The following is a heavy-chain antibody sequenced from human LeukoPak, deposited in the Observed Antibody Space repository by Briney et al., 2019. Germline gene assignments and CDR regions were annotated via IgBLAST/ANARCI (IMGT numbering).Heavy chain of an antibody. V-gene: IGHV4-34*01. Sequence: PSETLSLTCAVPGGSLSGYYWSWIRQPPGKGLEWRGEINHSGSTNYTPSLKSRVTVSVDTSKNQFSLKLSSVTAADTAVYYCSRGPSRSRFDYWGQGALVTVSS. CDR1: GGSLSGYY. CDR2: INHSGST. J-gene: IGHJ4*02. D-gene: IGHD6-19*01. CDR3: SRGPSRSRFDY.